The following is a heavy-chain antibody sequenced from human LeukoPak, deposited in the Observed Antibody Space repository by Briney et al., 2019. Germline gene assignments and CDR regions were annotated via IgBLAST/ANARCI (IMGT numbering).Heavy chain of an antibody. CDR3: ARRIAAAGTGLTHYYYYGMDV. V-gene: IGHV1-18*01. Sequence: ASVKVSCKASGYTFTSYGISWVRQAPGQGLEWMGWISAYNGNTNYAQKLQGRVTMTTDTSTSTAYMELRSLRSDDTAVYYCARRIAAAGTGLTHYYYYGMDVWGQGTTVTVSS. D-gene: IGHD6-13*01. CDR1: GYTFTSYG. CDR2: ISAYNGNT. J-gene: IGHJ6*02.